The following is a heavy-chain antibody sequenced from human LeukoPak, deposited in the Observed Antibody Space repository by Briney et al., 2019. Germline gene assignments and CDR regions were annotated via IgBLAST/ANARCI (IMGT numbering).Heavy chain of an antibody. CDR3: ARWDYGDYYFDY. J-gene: IGHJ4*02. V-gene: IGHV4-34*01. CDR1: GFIFSSHA. CDR2: INHSGST. D-gene: IGHD4-17*01. Sequence: GSLRLSCAASGFIFSSHAMNWVRQAPGKGLEWIGEINHSGSTNYNPSLKSRVTISVDTSKNQFSLKLSSVTAADTAVYYCARWDYGDYYFDYWGQGTLVSVSS.